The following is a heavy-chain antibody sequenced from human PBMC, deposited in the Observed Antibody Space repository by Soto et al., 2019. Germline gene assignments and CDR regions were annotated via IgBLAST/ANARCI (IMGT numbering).Heavy chain of an antibody. J-gene: IGHJ4*02. D-gene: IGHD3-16*01. CDR2: IIPIFGTA. CDR1: GGTFSSYA. V-gene: IGHV1-69*13. Sequence: SVKVSCKASGGTFSSYAISWVRQAPGQGLEWMGGIIPIFGTANYAQKFQGRVTITADESTSTAYMELSSLRSEDTAVYYCARDSPRLCQLGGSCDFDYWGQGTLVTVSS. CDR3: ARDSPRLCQLGGSCDFDY.